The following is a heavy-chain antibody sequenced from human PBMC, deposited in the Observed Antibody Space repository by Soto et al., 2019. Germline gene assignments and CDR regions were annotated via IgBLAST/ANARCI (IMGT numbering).Heavy chain of an antibody. CDR1: GFTFSSYA. CDR2: ISGSGGST. J-gene: IGHJ4*02. V-gene: IGHV3-23*01. Sequence: EVQLLESGGGLVQPGGSLRLSCAASGFTFSSYAMSWVRQAPGKGLEWVSAISGSGGSTYYADSVKGRFTISRDNSKNTLYLQMNSLRAEDTAVYYCAKDGERDGYNAYSFDYWGQGTLVTVSS. D-gene: IGHD5-12*01. CDR3: AKDGERDGYNAYSFDY.